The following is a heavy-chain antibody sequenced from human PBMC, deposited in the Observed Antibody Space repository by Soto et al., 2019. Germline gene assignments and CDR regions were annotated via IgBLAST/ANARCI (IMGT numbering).Heavy chain of an antibody. CDR1: GFTFRSYA. CDR2: ISGSGIST. Sequence: DVQLLESGGGLVQPGGSLRLSCAASGFTFRSYAMSWVRQAPGKGLEWVSGISGSGISTHYADSVKGRFTVSRDNSKNTLYLQMNSLRAEDTAVYNCAKEPVGPDWYFDLWGRGTLVPVSS. V-gene: IGHV3-23*01. CDR3: AKEPVGPDWYFDL. J-gene: IGHJ2*01.